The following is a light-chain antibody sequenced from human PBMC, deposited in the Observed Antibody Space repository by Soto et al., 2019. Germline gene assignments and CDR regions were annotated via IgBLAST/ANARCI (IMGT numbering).Light chain of an antibody. CDR3: QQYYSYPWT. V-gene: IGKV1-9*01. CDR2: IAS. J-gene: IGKJ1*01. CDR1: QSINGN. Sequence: DIEMTQSPSSLSASLGDRVTITCRASQSINGNLAWYQQKPGRAPKLLMYIASTLQTGVPSRFSGSGSGTEFTLTISCLQSEDFATYYCQQYYSYPWTFGQGTKVDIK.